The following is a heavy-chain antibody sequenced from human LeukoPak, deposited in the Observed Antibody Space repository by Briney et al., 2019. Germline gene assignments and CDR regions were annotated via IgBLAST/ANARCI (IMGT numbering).Heavy chain of an antibody. J-gene: IGHJ4*02. V-gene: IGHV5-51*01. CDR3: ARCASTTEIDY. CDR2: MYPGDSDT. Sequence: GESLKISCKGSGYSFTTYWIGWVRQMPGKGLEWMGIMYPGDSDTRYSPSFQGQVTISADKSISTAYLQLSSLKASDTAMYYCARCASTTEIDYWGQGTLVIVSS. CDR1: GYSFTTYW. D-gene: IGHD4-17*01.